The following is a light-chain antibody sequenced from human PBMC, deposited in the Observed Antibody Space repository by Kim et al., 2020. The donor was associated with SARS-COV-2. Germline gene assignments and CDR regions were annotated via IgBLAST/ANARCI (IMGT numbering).Light chain of an antibody. Sequence: PGKTARASCGGNSIGSKSVHWYQQKSGQAPVLVIYYDSDRPSGIPERFSGSNSGNTATLTISRVEAGDEADYYCQVWDSSSDHRVVFGGGTQLTVL. J-gene: IGLJ2*01. CDR2: YDS. V-gene: IGLV3-21*04. CDR3: QVWDSSSDHRVV. CDR1: SIGSKS.